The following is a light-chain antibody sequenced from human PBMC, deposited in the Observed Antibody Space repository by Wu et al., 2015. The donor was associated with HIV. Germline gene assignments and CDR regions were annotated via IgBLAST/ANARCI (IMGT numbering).Light chain of an antibody. V-gene: IGKV3-20*01. Sequence: EIVLTQSPGTLSLSPGERATLSCRASQSVSSSYLAWNQQKPGQAPRLLIYGASRRATGIPDRFSGSGSGTDFTLTISRLEPEDFAVYYCQQYGGSPPKLTFGGRDQGGDQT. CDR1: QSVSSSY. J-gene: IGKJ4*01. CDR2: GAS. CDR3: QQYGGSPPKLT.